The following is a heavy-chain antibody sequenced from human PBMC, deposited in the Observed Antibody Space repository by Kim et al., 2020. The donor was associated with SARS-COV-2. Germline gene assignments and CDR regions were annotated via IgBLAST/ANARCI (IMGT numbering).Heavy chain of an antibody. CDR2: VNHSGST. CDR1: GGSFSGYY. Sequence: SETLSLSCAVYGGSFSGYYWNWIRQSPGKGLEWIGEVNHSGSTRYNPSLKSRVSISVDTSKNQISLKLSSVTAADTAVYYCARDKLRDFHGSLQYWGQGT. J-gene: IGHJ1*01. V-gene: IGHV4-34*01. CDR3: ARDKLRDFHGSLQY. D-gene: IGHD2-2*03.